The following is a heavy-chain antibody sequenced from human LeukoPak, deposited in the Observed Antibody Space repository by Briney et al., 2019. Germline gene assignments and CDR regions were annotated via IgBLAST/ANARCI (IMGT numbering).Heavy chain of an antibody. CDR1: GFTFSSYA. CDR2: ISGSGGST. J-gene: IGHJ4*02. CDR3: AKDTTVQAVADPSHGSFFDY. V-gene: IGHV3-23*01. Sequence: PGGSPRLSCAASGFTFSSYAMSWVRQAPGKGLEWVSAISGSGGSTYYADSVKGRFTISRDNSKNTLYLQMNSLRAEDTAVYYCAKDTTVQAVADPSHGSFFDYWGQGTLVTVSS. D-gene: IGHD6-19*01.